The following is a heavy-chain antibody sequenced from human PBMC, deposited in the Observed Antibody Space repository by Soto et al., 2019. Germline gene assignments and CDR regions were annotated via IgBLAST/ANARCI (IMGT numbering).Heavy chain of an antibody. CDR2: TYYRSRWYN. J-gene: IGHJ4*02. CDR1: VDSVSSDSAA. Sequence: PSQTLSLTCAISVDSVSSDSAAWNWIRQSPSRGLEWLGRTYYRSRWYNDFAESVESRIAINPDTSKNQFSLQLDSVTPEDTAVYYCSRDLAAVGLYFDYWGQGTLVTVSS. CDR3: SRDLAAVGLYFDY. D-gene: IGHD6-13*01. V-gene: IGHV6-1*01.